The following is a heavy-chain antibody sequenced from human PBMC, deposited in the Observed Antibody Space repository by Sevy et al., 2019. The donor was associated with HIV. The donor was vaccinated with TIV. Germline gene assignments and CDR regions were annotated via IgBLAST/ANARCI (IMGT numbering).Heavy chain of an antibody. Sequence: GGSLRLSCVASGFPFNYYAMNWVRQAPGKGLEWILYINSDSDTMYYGDSVKGRFTISRDNAKNSLYLQMNSLRDEDTARYYCARERGTYYDTSGYPYLLEAGFDYWGQGTLVTVSS. CDR1: GFPFNYYA. D-gene: IGHD3-22*01. J-gene: IGHJ4*02. CDR3: ARERGTYYDTSGYPYLLEAGFDY. V-gene: IGHV3-48*02. CDR2: INSDSDTM.